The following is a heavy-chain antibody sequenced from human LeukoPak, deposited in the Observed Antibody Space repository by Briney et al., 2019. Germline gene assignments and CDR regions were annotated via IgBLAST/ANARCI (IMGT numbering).Heavy chain of an antibody. J-gene: IGHJ1*01. CDR1: GGSISAYY. CDR3: ARDGNRDSQYFQH. Sequence: SETLSLTCTVSGGSISAYYWTWIRQPPGKGLEWIGYIYYSGSTNYNPSLKGRVTISLDTSKNQFSPKLSSVTAADTAVYYCARDGNRDSQYFQHWGQGTLVTVSS. V-gene: IGHV4-59*01. D-gene: IGHD1-14*01. CDR2: IYYSGST.